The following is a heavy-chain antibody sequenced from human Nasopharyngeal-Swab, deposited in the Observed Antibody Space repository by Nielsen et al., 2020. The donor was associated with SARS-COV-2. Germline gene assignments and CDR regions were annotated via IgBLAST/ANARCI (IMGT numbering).Heavy chain of an antibody. V-gene: IGHV5-51*01. CDR3: ATGREHYYYYMDV. J-gene: IGHJ6*03. D-gene: IGHD3-10*01. CDR1: GSSFTSYW. Sequence: GESLKISCKGSGSSFTSYWIGWVRQMPGKGLEWMGIIYPGDSDTRYSPSFQGQVTISADKSISTAYLQWSSLKASDTAMYYCATGREHYYYYMDVWGKGTTVTVSS. CDR2: IYPGDSDT.